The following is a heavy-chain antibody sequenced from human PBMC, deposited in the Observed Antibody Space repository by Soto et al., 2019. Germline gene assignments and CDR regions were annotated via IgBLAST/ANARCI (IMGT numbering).Heavy chain of an antibody. V-gene: IGHV1-18*04. CDR3: ARARMFSGAHHDY. CDR1: GYTFTNFG. CDR2: ITPYNGNA. D-gene: IGHD1-26*01. Sequence: QVHLVQSGAVVENPGASVKVSCKASGYTFTNFGINWVRQAPGQGLGWMGWITPYNGNANYPQKHQDRLTITTDTSTNTASLELRSLRADDTAVYFCARARMFSGAHHDYWGQGTRVTVSS. J-gene: IGHJ4*02.